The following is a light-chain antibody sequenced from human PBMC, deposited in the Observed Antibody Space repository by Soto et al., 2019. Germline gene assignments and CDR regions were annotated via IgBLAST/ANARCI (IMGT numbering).Light chain of an antibody. CDR3: SSYAGSSTYV. V-gene: IGLV2-8*01. CDR2: EVS. J-gene: IGLJ1*01. Sequence: QSALTQPPCASGSPGQSVTISCTGTSSDVGGYDYVSWYQQHPGKAPKLMIYEVSKRPSGVPERCSGSKSGNTASLTVSGVQAEDEADYYCSSYAGSSTYVFGTGTKLTVL. CDR1: SSDVGGYDY.